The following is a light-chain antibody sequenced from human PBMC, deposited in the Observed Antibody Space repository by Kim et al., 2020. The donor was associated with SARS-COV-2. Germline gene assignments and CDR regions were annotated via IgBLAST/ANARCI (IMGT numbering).Light chain of an antibody. CDR2: GTN. V-gene: IGLV1-40*03. J-gene: IGLJ3*02. CDR1: SSNTGAGYD. Sequence: RVTISCTGSSSNTGAGYDVHWYQQPRGTAPNLLIYGTNSRPSGVPDRFSGSKSGASASLAITGLQAEDEADYYCQSYDSSLSSWVFGGGTQLTVL. CDR3: QSYDSSLSSWV.